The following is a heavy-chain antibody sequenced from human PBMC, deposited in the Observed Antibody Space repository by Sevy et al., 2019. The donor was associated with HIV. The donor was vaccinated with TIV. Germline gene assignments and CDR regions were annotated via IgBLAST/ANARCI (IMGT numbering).Heavy chain of an antibody. D-gene: IGHD5-18*01. V-gene: IGHV3-48*02. J-gene: IGHJ4*02. CDR2: SSGSSSI. CDR3: ARDTTSGGYSYGQEYFDY. CDR1: GFTFSSYS. Sequence: GSLRLSCAASGFTFSSYSMNWVRQAPGKGLEWISYSSGSSSIYYADSVKGRFTISRDNAKNSLYLQMNSLRDEDTAVYYCARDTTSGGYSYGQEYFDYWGQGTLVTVSS.